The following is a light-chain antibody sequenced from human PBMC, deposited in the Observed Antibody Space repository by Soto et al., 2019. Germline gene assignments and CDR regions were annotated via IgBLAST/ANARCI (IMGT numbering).Light chain of an antibody. CDR1: SSNIGAGYD. CDR3: QSYDTRLSGSV. Sequence: QSVLTQPPSVSGAPGQRVTISCTGTSSNIGAGYDVIWYLQLPGTAPKLLIFGNNSRSSGVPDRFSASKSGTSASLAVAGLQAEDEADYHCQSYDTRLSGSVFGGGTKLTVL. J-gene: IGLJ3*02. CDR2: GNN. V-gene: IGLV1-40*01.